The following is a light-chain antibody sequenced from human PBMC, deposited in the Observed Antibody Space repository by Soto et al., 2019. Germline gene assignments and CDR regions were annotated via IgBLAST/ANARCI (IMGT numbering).Light chain of an antibody. V-gene: IGLV2-14*01. CDR1: SSDVGGYNY. CDR3: SSYTTSNNRTIV. J-gene: IGLJ1*01. CDR2: DVS. Sequence: QSALTQPASVSGSPGQSITISCTGTSSDVGGYNYVSWYQQHPGKAPKFMIYDVSNRPSGISNRSSSSKTGNTTSLTIAGLQAEDEADYYCSSYTTSNNRTIVFGTGTKLTVL.